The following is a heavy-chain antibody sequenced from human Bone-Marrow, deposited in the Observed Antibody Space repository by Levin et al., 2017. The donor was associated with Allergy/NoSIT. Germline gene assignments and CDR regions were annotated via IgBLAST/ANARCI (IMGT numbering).Heavy chain of an antibody. CDR2: ISWNSGSI. D-gene: IGHD3-10*01. Sequence: SLKISCAASGFTFEDYAMHWVRQAPGKGLEWVSGISWNSGSIAYADSVKGRFTISRDNAENSLHLQMNSLRAEDTALYYCAKEHGSGSDYNFDYMDVWGKGTTVTVSS. CDR1: GFTFEDYA. J-gene: IGHJ6*03. CDR3: AKEHGSGSDYNFDYMDV. V-gene: IGHV3-9*01.